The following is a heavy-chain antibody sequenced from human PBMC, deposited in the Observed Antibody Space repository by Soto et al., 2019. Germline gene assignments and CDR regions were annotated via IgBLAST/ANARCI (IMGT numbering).Heavy chain of an antibody. CDR3: ARDPTYFYDSSGYYDY. CDR2: ISHTGAA. J-gene: IGHJ4*02. D-gene: IGHD3-22*01. CDR1: GGSISDNDYY. V-gene: IGHV4-39*02. Sequence: SETLSLTCTVSGGSISDNDYYWNWIRQPPGKGLEWIGTISHTGAAYYNPSLKSRVAISIETSENQFSLNLSSVTAADTAVYYCARDPTYFYDSSGYYDYWGQGTLVTVSS.